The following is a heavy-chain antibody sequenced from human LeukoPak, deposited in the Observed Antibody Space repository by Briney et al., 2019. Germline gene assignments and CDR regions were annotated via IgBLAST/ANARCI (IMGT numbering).Heavy chain of an antibody. CDR1: GGTFSSYS. J-gene: IGHJ4*02. V-gene: IGHV1-69*13. CDR2: IIPIFGTA. CDR3: ARGPTMVRGVILYYFDY. D-gene: IGHD3-10*01. Sequence: SVKVSCTASGGTFSSYSISWVRQAPGQGLEWIGGIIPIFGTANYAQKFQGRVTITADESTSTAYMELSSLRSEDTAVYYCARGPTMVRGVILYYFDYWGRGTLVTVSS.